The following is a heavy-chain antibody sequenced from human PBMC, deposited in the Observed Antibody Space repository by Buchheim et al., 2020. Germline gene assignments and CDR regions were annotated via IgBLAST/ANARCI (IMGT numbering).Heavy chain of an antibody. Sequence: EVQLVESGGGLVQPGGSLRLSCAASGFTFSSYSMNWVRQAPGKGLEWVSYISSSSSTIYYADSVKGRLTISRDNAKNSLYVQMNSLRAEDTAVYYCAREEGYYDSTWGFDYWGQGTL. CDR2: ISSSSSTI. CDR1: GFTFSSYS. D-gene: IGHD3-22*01. CDR3: AREEGYYDSTWGFDY. V-gene: IGHV3-48*01. J-gene: IGHJ4*02.